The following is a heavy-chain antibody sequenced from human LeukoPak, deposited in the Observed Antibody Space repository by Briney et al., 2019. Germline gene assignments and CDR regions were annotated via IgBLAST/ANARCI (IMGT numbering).Heavy chain of an antibody. V-gene: IGHV3-15*01. Sequence: GGSLRLSCAASGFTFSNYAMTWVRQAPGKGLEWVGRIKSKGDGETADYTPAVKGRFTISRDDSKNILYLQMNSLKIDDTAVYYCTTGGRDYWGQGTLVIVSS. CDR2: IKSKGDGETA. CDR3: TTGGRDY. J-gene: IGHJ4*02. CDR1: GFTFSNYA.